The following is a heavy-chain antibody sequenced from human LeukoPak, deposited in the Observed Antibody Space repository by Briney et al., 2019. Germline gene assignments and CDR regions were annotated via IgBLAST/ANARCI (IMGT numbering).Heavy chain of an antibody. CDR1: GGSISSSSYY. V-gene: IGHV4-39*07. CDR3: ARVTGYMIEDYFDY. D-gene: IGHD3-22*01. Sequence: SEALSLTCTVSGGSISSSSYYWGWIRQPPGKGLEWIGSIYYSGSTYYNPSLKSRVTISVDTSKNQFSLKLRSVTAADTAVYYCARVTGYMIEDYFDYWGQGTLVTVSS. J-gene: IGHJ4*02. CDR2: IYYSGST.